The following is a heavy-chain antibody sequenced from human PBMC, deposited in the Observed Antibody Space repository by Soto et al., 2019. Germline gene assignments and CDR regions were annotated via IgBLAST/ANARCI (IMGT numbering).Heavy chain of an antibody. CDR2: ISSSSSYI. Sequence: PGGSLRLSCAASGFTFSSYSMNWVRQAPGKGLEWVSSISSSSSYIYYADSVKGRFTISRDNAKNSLYLQMNSLRAEDTAVYYCARDQIPIRYSSSWYSYYYYYYMDVWGKGTTVTVSS. CDR1: GFTFSSYS. V-gene: IGHV3-21*01. D-gene: IGHD6-13*01. CDR3: ARDQIPIRYSSSWYSYYYYYYMDV. J-gene: IGHJ6*03.